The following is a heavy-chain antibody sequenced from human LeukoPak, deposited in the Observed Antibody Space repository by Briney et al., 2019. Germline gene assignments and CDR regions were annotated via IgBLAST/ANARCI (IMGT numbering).Heavy chain of an antibody. J-gene: IGHJ4*02. CDR2: IYTGGST. CDR3: ARDLGISY. D-gene: IGHD7-27*01. CDR1: GFTFSTYA. Sequence: GGSLRLSCAASGFTFSTYAMHWVRQAPGKGLEWVSVIYTGGSTYYADSVKGRFTISRDNSKNTLYLQMNSLRAEDTAVYYCARDLGISYWGQGTLVTVSS. V-gene: IGHV3-66*01.